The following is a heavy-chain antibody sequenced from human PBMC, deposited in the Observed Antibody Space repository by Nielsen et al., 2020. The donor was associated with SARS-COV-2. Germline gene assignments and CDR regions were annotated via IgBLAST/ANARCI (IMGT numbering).Heavy chain of an antibody. D-gene: IGHD3-16*01. CDR3: VRGGSYYDY. J-gene: IGHJ4*02. CDR1: GYSISSGYY. V-gene: IGHV4-38-2*02. CDR2: IYHSGST. Sequence: SETLSLTCTVSGYSISSGYYWGWIRQPPGKGLEWIGSIYHSGSTYYNPSLKSRVTISVDTSKNQFSLKLNSVTAADTAVYYCVRGGSYYDYWGQGSLVTVSS.